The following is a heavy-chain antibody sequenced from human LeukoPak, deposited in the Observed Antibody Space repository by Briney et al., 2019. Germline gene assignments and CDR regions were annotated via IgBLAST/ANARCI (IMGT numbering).Heavy chain of an antibody. CDR3: ARTMVRGVHGS. V-gene: IGHV4-61*01. CDR2: IYYSGST. Sequence: TLSLTCTVSGGSVSSGSYYWSWIRQPPGTGLEWIGYIYYSGSTNYNPSLKSRVTISVDTSKNQFSLKLSSVTAADTAVYYCARTMVRGVHGSWGQGTLVTVSS. CDR1: GGSVSSGSYY. D-gene: IGHD3-10*01. J-gene: IGHJ5*02.